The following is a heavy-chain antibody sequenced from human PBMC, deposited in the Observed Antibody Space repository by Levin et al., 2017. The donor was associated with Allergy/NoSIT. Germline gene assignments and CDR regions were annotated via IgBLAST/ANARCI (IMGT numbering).Heavy chain of an antibody. J-gene: IGHJ3*02. CDR2: INHSGST. V-gene: IGHV4-34*01. CDR3: ARRDYIWGGYRHRAFDI. Sequence: SETLSLTCAVYGGSFSDHYWSWIRQVPGRGLEWIGEINHSGSTDYNPSLKSRLTISVDTSKNQYSLKLSGVTAADTAVYYCARRDYIWGGYRHRAFDIWGQGTIVTVSS. CDR1: GGSFSDHY. D-gene: IGHD3-16*02.